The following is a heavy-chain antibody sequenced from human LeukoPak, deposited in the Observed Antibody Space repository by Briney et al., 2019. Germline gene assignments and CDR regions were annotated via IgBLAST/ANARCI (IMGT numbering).Heavy chain of an antibody. CDR2: IYYSGST. J-gene: IGHJ4*02. V-gene: IGHV4-59*01. D-gene: IGHD1-1*01. CDR1: GGSISSYY. Sequence: SETLSLTCTVSGGSISSYYWSWVRQPPGKGLEWIGYIYYSGSTNYNPSLKSRVTISVDTSKNQFSLKLSSVTAADTAVYYCARVHGGSTNYWGQGTLVTVSS. CDR3: ARVHGGSTNY.